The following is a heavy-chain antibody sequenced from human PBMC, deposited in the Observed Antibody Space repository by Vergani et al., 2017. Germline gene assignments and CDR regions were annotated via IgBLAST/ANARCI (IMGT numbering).Heavy chain of an antibody. J-gene: IGHJ6*03. CDR1: GYTFTGYY. CDR2: INPNSGGT. CDR3: ARXRYEFYYYYYYMDV. D-gene: IGHD5-12*01. V-gene: IGHV1-2*02. Sequence: QVQLVQSGAEVKKPGASVEVSCKASGYTFTGYYMHWVRQAPGQGLEWMGWINPNSGGTNYAQKFQGRVTMTRDTSISTAYMELSRLRSDDTAVYYCARXRYEFYYYYYYMDVWGKGTTVTVSS.